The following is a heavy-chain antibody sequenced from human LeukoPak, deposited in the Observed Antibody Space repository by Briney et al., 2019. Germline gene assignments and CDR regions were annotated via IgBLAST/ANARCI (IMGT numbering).Heavy chain of an antibody. J-gene: IGHJ4*02. CDR1: GGSISSGGYY. V-gene: IGHV4-31*03. CDR2: IYYSGST. Sequence: SETLSLTCTVSGGSISSGGYYWSWIRQHPGKGLEWVGYIYYSGSTYYNPSLKSRVTISVDTSKNQFSLKLSSVTAADTAVYYCARGGFDGSLGYWGQGTLVTVSS. D-gene: IGHD3-9*01. CDR3: ARGGFDGSLGY.